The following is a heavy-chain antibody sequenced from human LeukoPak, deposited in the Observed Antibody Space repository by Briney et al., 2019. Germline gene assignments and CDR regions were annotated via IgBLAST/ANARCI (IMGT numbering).Heavy chain of an antibody. D-gene: IGHD6-13*01. CDR3: AKDRSWSWDY. Sequence: PGGSLRLSCAASGFTFSSYGMHWVRQAPGKGLEWVAFIPYDRSDTYYADSVKGRFTISRDNSKNTLYLQMNSLRPEDSAIYYCAKDRSWSWDYWGQGTLVTVSS. CDR2: IPYDRSDT. J-gene: IGHJ4*02. CDR1: GFTFSSYG. V-gene: IGHV3-30*02.